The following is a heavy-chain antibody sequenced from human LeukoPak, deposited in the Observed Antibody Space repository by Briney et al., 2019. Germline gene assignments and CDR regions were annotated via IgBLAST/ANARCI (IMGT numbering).Heavy chain of an antibody. V-gene: IGHV3-48*03. CDR3: ATFHDRSGRDY. CDR1: GFSFSSYE. D-gene: IGHD3-22*01. CDR2: ISASGTTI. Sequence: SGGSLRLSCAASGFSFSSYEMNWVRQAPGKGLEWVSYISASGTTIYYADSVKGRFTISRDNAEKSLYLQMNSLRAEDTAVYYCATFHDRSGRDYWGLGTLVTVSS. J-gene: IGHJ4*02.